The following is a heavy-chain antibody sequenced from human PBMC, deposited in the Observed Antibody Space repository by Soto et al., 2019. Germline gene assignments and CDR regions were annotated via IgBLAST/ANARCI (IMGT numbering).Heavy chain of an antibody. Sequence: QITLKESGPTVVKPTQTLTLTCTFSGFSLSTSEVGVGWIRQPPEKALEWLALINWDDSKRYSPSLTSRVTIAKDTSKNQVVLTMTNMDPVDTATYYCALSLRGSTSCWCPYFDSWGQGTLVTVSS. V-gene: IGHV2-5*02. CDR3: ALSLRGSTSCWCPYFDS. J-gene: IGHJ4*02. CDR1: GFSLSTSEVG. D-gene: IGHD2-2*01. CDR2: INWDDSK.